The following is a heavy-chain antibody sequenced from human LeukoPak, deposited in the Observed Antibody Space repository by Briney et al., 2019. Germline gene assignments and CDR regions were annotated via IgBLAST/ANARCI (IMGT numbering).Heavy chain of an antibody. Sequence: GGSLRLSCEGSGFTFSNYGMHWVRQAPGKGLEWLALIWYDGRTKFHADSVKGRFTISRDNSANTLYLQMSSLRVEDTAVYYCAREWGRIAVAGGPGYWGQGARVTVSS. CDR1: GFTFSNYG. CDR3: AREWGRIAVAGGPGY. J-gene: IGHJ4*02. D-gene: IGHD6-19*01. CDR2: IWYDGRTK. V-gene: IGHV3-33*01.